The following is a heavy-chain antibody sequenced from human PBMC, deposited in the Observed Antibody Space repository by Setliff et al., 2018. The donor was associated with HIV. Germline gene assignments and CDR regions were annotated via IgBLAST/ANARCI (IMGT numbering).Heavy chain of an antibody. CDR3: ARRSSWYGDAFDI. CDR2: IYYSGST. J-gene: IGHJ3*02. D-gene: IGHD6-13*01. Sequence: PSETLSLTCTVSGASISSSSYYWDWIRQPPGKGLEWIGSIYYSGSTYYNLSLKRRVTISVDTSKNQFSLKLSSVTAADTAVYYCARRSSWYGDAFDIWGQGTMVT. V-gene: IGHV4-39*01. CDR1: GASISSSSYY.